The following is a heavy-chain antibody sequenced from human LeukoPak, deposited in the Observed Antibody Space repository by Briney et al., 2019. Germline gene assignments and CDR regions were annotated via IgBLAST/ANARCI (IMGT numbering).Heavy chain of an antibody. CDR2: INWNGGSP. V-gene: IGHV3-20*04. J-gene: IGHJ4*02. D-gene: IGHD3-10*01. CDR3: ERDLAWFGELFYFDY. CDR1: GFTFGDCG. Sequence: PGGSLRLSCAASGFTFGDCGMSWVRQAPGKGLEWVSGINWNGGSPRYADSVKGRFTISRDNAKNSLYLQMNSLRAEDTAVYYCERDLAWFGELFYFDYWGQGTLVTVSS.